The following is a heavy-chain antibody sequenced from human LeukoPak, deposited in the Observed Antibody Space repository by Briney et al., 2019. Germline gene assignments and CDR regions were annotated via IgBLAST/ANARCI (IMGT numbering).Heavy chain of an antibody. J-gene: IGHJ5*02. D-gene: IGHD4-17*01. CDR2: IYYSGST. Sequence: SETLSLTYTVSGGSISSYYWSWIRQPPGKGLEWIGYIYYSGSTNYNPSLKSRVTISVDTSKNQFSLKLSSVTAADTAVYYCARDRGYGDYDWFDPWGQGTLVTVSS. V-gene: IGHV4-59*01. CDR1: GGSISSYY. CDR3: ARDRGYGDYDWFDP.